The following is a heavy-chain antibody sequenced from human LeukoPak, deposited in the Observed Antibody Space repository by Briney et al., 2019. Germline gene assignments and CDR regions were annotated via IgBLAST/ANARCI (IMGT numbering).Heavy chain of an antibody. Sequence: ATVKISCKTSGYTFSDSYIHWVQQAPGKGPEFLGRIDPEDGDTIYAEKFQDRVTLTADTSTDTVYMELRSLKSDDTATYFCATSQATVISFPFDHWGQGTLVTVSS. CDR3: ATSQATVISFPFDH. D-gene: IGHD4-23*01. V-gene: IGHV1-69-2*01. CDR1: GYTFSDSY. CDR2: IDPEDGDT. J-gene: IGHJ4*02.